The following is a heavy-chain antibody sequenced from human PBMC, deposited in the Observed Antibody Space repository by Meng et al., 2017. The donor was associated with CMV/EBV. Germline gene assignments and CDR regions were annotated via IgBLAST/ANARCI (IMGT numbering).Heavy chain of an antibody. CDR3: ARDQGVGATRTWLAGQDY. J-gene: IGHJ4*02. Sequence: ASVKVSCKASGYTFTGYYMHWLRQAPGQGLEWMGWINPNSGGTNYAQKFRGRVTMTRDTSISTAYMELNRLRSDDTAVYYCARDQGVGATRTWLAGQDYWGQGTLVTVSS. D-gene: IGHD1-26*01. CDR1: GYTFTGYY. V-gene: IGHV1-2*02. CDR2: INPNSGGT.